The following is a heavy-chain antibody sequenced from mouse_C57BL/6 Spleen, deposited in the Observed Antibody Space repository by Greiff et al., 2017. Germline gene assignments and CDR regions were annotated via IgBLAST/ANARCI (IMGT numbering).Heavy chain of an antibody. Sequence: EVQLQQSGPELVKPGASVKMSCKASGYTFTDYNMHWVKQSPGKSLEWIGYINSNTGGTSYNQKFKGKATFTVNKSYSTAYMELRSRTSEDSEVYYCARRGPYDGYYLYAMDYWGQGTSVTVSS. V-gene: IGHV1-22*01. CDR1: GYTFTDYN. J-gene: IGHJ4*01. CDR3: ARRGPYDGYYLYAMDY. D-gene: IGHD2-3*01. CDR2: INSNTGGT.